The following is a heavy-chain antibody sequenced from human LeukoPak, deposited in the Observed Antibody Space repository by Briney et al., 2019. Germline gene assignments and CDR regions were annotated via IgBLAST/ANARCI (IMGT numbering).Heavy chain of an antibody. J-gene: IGHJ4*02. CDR3: ARGGSDTAMAHDY. V-gene: IGHV3-74*01. Sequence: GGSLRLSCAASGFTFSNHWMHWVRQAPGKGLMWVSRINRGGGRTDYADSVKGRFTISRDDAKNTLYLQLNSLRAEDTAVYFCARGGSDTAMAHDYWGQGTLVTVSS. CDR1: GFTFSNHW. CDR2: INRGGGRT. D-gene: IGHD5-18*01.